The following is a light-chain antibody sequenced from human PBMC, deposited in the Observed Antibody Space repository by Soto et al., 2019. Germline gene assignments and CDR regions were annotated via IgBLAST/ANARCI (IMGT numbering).Light chain of an antibody. CDR1: QSVRTN. CDR3: QQYNNWPPAWT. Sequence: EIVLTQSPGTLSVSQGERATLSCRASQSVRTNLAWYQQRPGQSPRLLIYGASTRATGIPVRFSGSGSGTEFTLTISSLQSEDFAVYYCQQYNNWPPAWTFGQGTKVDI. J-gene: IGKJ1*01. V-gene: IGKV3-15*01. CDR2: GAS.